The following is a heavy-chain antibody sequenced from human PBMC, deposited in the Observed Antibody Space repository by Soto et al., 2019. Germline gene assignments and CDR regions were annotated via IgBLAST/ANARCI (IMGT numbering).Heavy chain of an antibody. CDR3: TALPSYNSPAGDF. J-gene: IGHJ4*02. CDR2: IKTKIDGGTT. D-gene: IGHD6-13*01. V-gene: IGHV3-15*07. Sequence: EVQLVDSGGGLVKPGGSLRLSCAASGFTFSNAWMNWVRQAPGKGLEWVGRIKTKIDGGTTDYAAPVKGRFTISRDDSKTTLYLQMNSLKTEDTAVYYCTALPSYNSPAGDFWGQGTLVTVSS. CDR1: GFTFSNAW.